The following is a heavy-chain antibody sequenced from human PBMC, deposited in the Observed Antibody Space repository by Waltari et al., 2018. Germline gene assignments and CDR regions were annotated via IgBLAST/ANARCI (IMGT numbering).Heavy chain of an antibody. CDR2: ISYSGAT. D-gene: IGHD3-16*01. CDR3: ATYVGASIGTAAFDV. Sequence: GWLPQPPGKGLEWTATISYSGATYNNPSLKSRVTISGDTSKNQFSLKLSSVTAADTGVYYCATYVGASIGTAAFDVWGQGTMVTVSS. J-gene: IGHJ3*01. V-gene: IGHV4-39*01.